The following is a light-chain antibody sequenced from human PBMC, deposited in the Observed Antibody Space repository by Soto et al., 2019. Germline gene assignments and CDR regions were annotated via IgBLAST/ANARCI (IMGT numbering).Light chain of an antibody. CDR2: DAS. J-gene: IGKJ1*01. Sequence: IQVAQARFTMYASFGDSPTLTCRASQSISSWLAWYQQKPGKAPKLLIYDASSLESGVPSRFSGSGSGTEFTLTISSLQPDDFATYYCQQYNSLRTFGQGTKVDIK. V-gene: IGKV1-5*01. CDR3: QQYNSLRT. CDR1: QSISSW.